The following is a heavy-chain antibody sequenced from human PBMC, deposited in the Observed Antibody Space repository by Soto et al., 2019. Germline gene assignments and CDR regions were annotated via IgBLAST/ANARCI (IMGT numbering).Heavy chain of an antibody. J-gene: IGHJ6*02. V-gene: IGHV3-21*01. CDR1: GFTFSSYS. Sequence: EVQLVESGGGLVKPGGSLRLSCAASGFTFSSYSMNWVRQAPGKGLEWVSSISSSSRYIYYADSVKGRFTISRDNAKNSLYLQMNSLRAEDTAVYYCARDRGQDYVWGSYRSVDYYYYGMDVWGQGTTVTVSS. D-gene: IGHD3-16*02. CDR2: ISSSSRYI. CDR3: ARDRGQDYVWGSYRSVDYYYYGMDV.